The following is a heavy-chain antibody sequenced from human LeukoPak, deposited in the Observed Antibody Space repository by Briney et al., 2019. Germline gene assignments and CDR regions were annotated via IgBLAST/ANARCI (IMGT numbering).Heavy chain of an antibody. CDR1: GGSISSYY. V-gene: IGHV4-59*12. J-gene: IGHJ4*02. CDR3: ARDHIAVAGMDY. Sequence: SETLSLTCTVSGGSISSYYWSWIRQPPGKGLEWIGYIYYSGSTNYNPSLKSRVTISVDTSKNQFSLKLSSVTAADTAVYYCARDHIAVAGMDYWGQGTLVTVSS. CDR2: IYYSGST. D-gene: IGHD6-19*01.